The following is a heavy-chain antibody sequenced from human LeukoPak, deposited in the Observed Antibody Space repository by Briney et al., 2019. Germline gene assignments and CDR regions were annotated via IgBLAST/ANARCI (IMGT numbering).Heavy chain of an antibody. CDR1: GGSFSGCY. D-gene: IGHD2-15*01. J-gene: IGHJ6*04. CDR3: ARGRRVVVAATRIYYGMDV. Sequence: SETLSLTCAVYGGSFSGCYWSWIRQPPGKGLEWIGEINHSGSTNYNPSLKSRVTISVDTSKNQFSLKLSSVTAADTAVYYCARGRRVVVAATRIYYGMDVWGKGTTVTVSS. CDR2: INHSGST. V-gene: IGHV4-34*01.